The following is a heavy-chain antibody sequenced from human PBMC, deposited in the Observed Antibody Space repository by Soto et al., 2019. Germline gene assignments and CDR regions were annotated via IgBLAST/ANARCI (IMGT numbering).Heavy chain of an antibody. CDR1: GFTFSSYG. CDR2: ISYDGSNK. J-gene: IGHJ6*02. D-gene: IGHD3-3*01. Sequence: PGGSLRLSCAAPGFTFSSYGMHWVRQAPGKGLEWVAVISYDGSNKYYADSVKGRFTISRDNSKNTLYLQMNSLRAEDTAVYYCAKLYDFWSGYYSDYYYYYGMDVWGQGTTVTVSS. V-gene: IGHV3-30*18. CDR3: AKLYDFWSGYYSDYYYYYGMDV.